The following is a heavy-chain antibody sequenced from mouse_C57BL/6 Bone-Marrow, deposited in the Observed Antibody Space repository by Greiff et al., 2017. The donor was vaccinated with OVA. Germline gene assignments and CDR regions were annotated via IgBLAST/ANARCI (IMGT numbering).Heavy chain of an antibody. Sequence: DVQLQESGGGLVQPGESLKLSCESNEYEFPSHDMSWVRKTPEKRLELVAAINSDGGSTYYPDTMERRFIISRDNTKKTLYLQMSSLRSEDTALYYCARRSVVAPGAMDYWGQGTSVTVSS. CDR1: EYEFPSHD. D-gene: IGHD1-1*01. V-gene: IGHV5-2*01. CDR3: ARRSVVAPGAMDY. J-gene: IGHJ4*01. CDR2: INSDGGST.